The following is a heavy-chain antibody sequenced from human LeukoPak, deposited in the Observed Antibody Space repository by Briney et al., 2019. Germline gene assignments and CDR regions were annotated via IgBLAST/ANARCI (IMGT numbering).Heavy chain of an antibody. Sequence: SDTLSLTCTVSGRSISSSSYYWRWIRQPPAKGLEWIANNYYTSRPYYNPSLKSRVTISIDTDKNQFSLKLSSVPAADTAVYYCARLGIKYDYVWGSYRSIPYYFDYWGQGTLVTVSS. D-gene: IGHD3-16*02. CDR1: GRSISSSSYY. J-gene: IGHJ4*02. CDR3: ARLGIKYDYVWGSYRSIPYYFDY. CDR2: NYYTSRP. V-gene: IGHV4-39*01.